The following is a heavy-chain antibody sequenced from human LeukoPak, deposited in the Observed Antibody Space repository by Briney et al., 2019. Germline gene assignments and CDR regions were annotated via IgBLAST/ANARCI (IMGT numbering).Heavy chain of an antibody. Sequence: GGSLRLSCAASGFTFSSYAMSRGRQAPGQGLGWVSPISGSGGSTYYADSVKGRFTISRDNSKNTLYLQMNSLRAEDTAVYYCARLRGSGDFDYWGQGTLVTVSS. J-gene: IGHJ4*02. CDR1: GFTFSSYA. D-gene: IGHD2-15*01. V-gene: IGHV3-23*01. CDR2: ISGSGGST. CDR3: ARLRGSGDFDY.